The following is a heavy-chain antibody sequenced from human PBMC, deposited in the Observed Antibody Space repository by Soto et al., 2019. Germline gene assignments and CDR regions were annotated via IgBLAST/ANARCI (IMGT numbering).Heavy chain of an antibody. CDR1: GFTCSSCG. Sequence: GGFLRLSCAAAGFTCSSCGMHWVRQAPGKGLEWVAVISYDGSNKYYADSVKGRFTISRDNSKNTLYLQMNSLRAEDTAVYYCAKEHTVIQGYYYYGMDVWGQGTTVTVSS. CDR2: ISYDGSNK. V-gene: IGHV3-30*18. D-gene: IGHD4-4*01. J-gene: IGHJ6*02. CDR3: AKEHTVIQGYYYYGMDV.